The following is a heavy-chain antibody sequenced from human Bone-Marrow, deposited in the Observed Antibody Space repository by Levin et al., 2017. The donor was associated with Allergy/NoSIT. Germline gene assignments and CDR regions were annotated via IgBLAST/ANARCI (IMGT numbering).Heavy chain of an antibody. J-gene: IGHJ4*02. CDR1: GFTFGDYA. V-gene: IGHV3-49*03. CDR2: IRSKAYGGTA. CDR3: TRDVSAAY. Sequence: HPGGSLRLSCTASGFTFGDYAMTWFRQAPGKGLEWVSFIRSKAYGGTAEYAASVKGRFTVSRDDSKSIAYLQMNSLKTEDTAVYYCTRDVSAAYWGQGTLVTVSS.